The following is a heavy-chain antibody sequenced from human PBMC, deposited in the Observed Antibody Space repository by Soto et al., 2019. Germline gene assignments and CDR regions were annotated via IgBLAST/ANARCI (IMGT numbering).Heavy chain of an antibody. Sequence: PGGCLEICRAACGFTFSSSAVGWFRQAPGKGLEWVSAIIGSGGSTYYADSVKGRFTISRDNSTNTLYLQMNSLRAEDTAVYYCAKGEKGGDYDFCSGYYADYHYGMDVRGQGTTVTVSS. CDR3: AKGEKGGDYDFCSGYYADYHYGMDV. D-gene: IGHD3-3*01. CDR1: GFTFSSSA. V-gene: IGHV3-23*01. CDR2: IIGSGGST. J-gene: IGHJ6*02.